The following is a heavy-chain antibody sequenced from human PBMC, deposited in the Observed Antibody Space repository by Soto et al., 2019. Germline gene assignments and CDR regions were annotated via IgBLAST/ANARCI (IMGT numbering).Heavy chain of an antibody. D-gene: IGHD2-21*02. J-gene: IGHJ4*02. CDR2: IYYSGST. CDR1: GGSISSSSYY. Sequence: LSLTCTVSGGSISSSSYYWGWIRQPPGKGLEWIGSIYYSGSTYYNPSLKSRVTISVDTSKNQFSLKLSSVTAADTAVYYCARHTTVVTRGYFDYWGQGTLVTVSS. CDR3: ARHTTVVTRGYFDY. V-gene: IGHV4-39*01.